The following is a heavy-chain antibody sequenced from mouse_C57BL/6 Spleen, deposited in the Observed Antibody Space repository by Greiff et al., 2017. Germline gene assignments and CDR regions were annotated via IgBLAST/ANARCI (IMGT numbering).Heavy chain of an antibody. D-gene: IGHD2-3*01. CDR1: GYSITSGYY. Sequence: DVKLQESGPGLVKPSQSLSLTCSVTGYSITSGYYWNWIRQFPGNKLEWMGYISYDGSNNYNPSLKNRISITRDTSKNQFFLKLNSVTTEDTATYYCARSLYDGYWYWYFDVWGTGTTVTVSS. CDR2: ISYDGSN. V-gene: IGHV3-6*01. CDR3: ARSLYDGYWYWYFDV. J-gene: IGHJ1*03.